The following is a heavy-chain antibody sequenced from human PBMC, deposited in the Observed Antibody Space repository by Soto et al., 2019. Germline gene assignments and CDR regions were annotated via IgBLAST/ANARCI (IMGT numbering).Heavy chain of an antibody. CDR3: ARSAGWYAVHS. CDR2: VFHTGTT. V-gene: IGHV4-4*02. Sequence: QVQLQESGPGLVKPSGTLSLTCAVSGDSVSSPYYWCWVRQPPGKGLEWIGEVFHTGTTSYNPSLRSGVTISMDKSNNQFSLDLRSVTAADTAVYYCARSAGWYAVHSWGPGTPVIVSS. J-gene: IGHJ4*02. CDR1: GDSVSSPYY. D-gene: IGHD6-19*01.